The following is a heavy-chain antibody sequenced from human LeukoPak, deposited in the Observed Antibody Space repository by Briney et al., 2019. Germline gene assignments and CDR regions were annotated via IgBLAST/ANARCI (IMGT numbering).Heavy chain of an antibody. V-gene: IGHV3-23*01. CDR3: AKDIRSDHNSAWYGWFDP. J-gene: IGHJ5*02. CDR2: ISPSGETT. D-gene: IGHD6-13*01. CDR1: GFTFSNYA. Sequence: PGGSLRLSCAASGFTFSNYAMGWVRQAPGKGLGWVSSISPSGETTYYADSVRGRFTISRDNSKNTLFLQMNSLRAEDAALYCCAKDIRSDHNSAWYGWFDPWGQGTLVTVSS.